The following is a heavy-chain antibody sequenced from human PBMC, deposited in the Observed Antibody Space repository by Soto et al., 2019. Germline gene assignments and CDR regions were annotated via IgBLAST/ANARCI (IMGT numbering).Heavy chain of an antibody. Sequence: QVQLVESGGGVVQPGRSLRLSCAASGFTFSSYAMHWVRQAPGKGLEWVAVISYDGSNKYYADSVKGRFTISRDNSKNTLYLQMNSLRAEDTAVYYCARGRAVADAFDIWCQVTMVTVSS. D-gene: IGHD6-19*01. CDR3: ARGRAVADAFDI. V-gene: IGHV3-30-3*01. CDR2: ISYDGSNK. CDR1: GFTFSSYA. J-gene: IGHJ3*02.